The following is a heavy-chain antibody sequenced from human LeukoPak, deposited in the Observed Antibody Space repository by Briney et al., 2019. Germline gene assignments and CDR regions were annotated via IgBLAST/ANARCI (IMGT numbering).Heavy chain of an antibody. CDR2: IRSKAYGGTT. D-gene: IGHD4-23*01. J-gene: IGHJ1*01. CDR3: TFDYGGNTGYFQH. CDR1: GFTFGDYA. Sequence: GGSLRLSCIASGFTFGDYAMSWVRQAPGKGLEGVGFIRSKAYGGTTEYAASVKGRFTISRDDSKSIAHLQMNSLKTEDTAVYYCTFDYGGNTGYFQHWGQGTLVTVSS. V-gene: IGHV3-49*04.